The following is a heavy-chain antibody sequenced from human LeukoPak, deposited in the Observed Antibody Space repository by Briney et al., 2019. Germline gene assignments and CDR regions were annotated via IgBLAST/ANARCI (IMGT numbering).Heavy chain of an antibody. Sequence: PSETLSLTCTVSGYSISSDYYWAWIRQPPGKGLEWIGSIYHSGSTYYNPSLKSRVTISVDTSKNQFSLKLSSVTAADTAVYYCARRTKRGRWFDPWGQGTLVTVSS. V-gene: IGHV4-38-2*02. CDR2: IYHSGST. D-gene: IGHD3-10*01. J-gene: IGHJ5*02. CDR1: GYSISSDYY. CDR3: ARRTKRGRWFDP.